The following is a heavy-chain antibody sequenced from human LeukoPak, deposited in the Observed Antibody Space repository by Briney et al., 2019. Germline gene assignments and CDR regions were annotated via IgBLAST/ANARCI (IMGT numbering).Heavy chain of an antibody. J-gene: IGHJ4*02. Sequence: GGSLRLSCAASGFTFSSYAMHWVRQAPGKGLEWVAVISYDGSNKHYADSVKGRFTISRDNSKNTLYLQMNSLRAEDTAVYYCARDPYYYDSSGYIDYWGQGTLVTVSS. CDR3: ARDPYYYDSSGYIDY. D-gene: IGHD3-22*01. CDR2: ISYDGSNK. V-gene: IGHV3-30*04. CDR1: GFTFSSYA.